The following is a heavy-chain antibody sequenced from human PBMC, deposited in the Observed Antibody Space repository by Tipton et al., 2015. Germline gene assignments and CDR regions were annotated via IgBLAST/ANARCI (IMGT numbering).Heavy chain of an antibody. Sequence: QVQLVQSGAGVKKPGASVKVSCKASGYTFTDFYLHWVRQAPGQGLEWLGSINRRGGGTNYAQRFQGRVTLTRDTSTNTVYMELRSLTSEDTAVYYCARELVDVAPPGAFDFWGQGTPVTVSS. CDR1: GYTFTDFY. J-gene: IGHJ4*02. V-gene: IGHV1-46*03. D-gene: IGHD5-24*01. CDR2: INRRGGGT. CDR3: ARELVDVAPPGAFDF.